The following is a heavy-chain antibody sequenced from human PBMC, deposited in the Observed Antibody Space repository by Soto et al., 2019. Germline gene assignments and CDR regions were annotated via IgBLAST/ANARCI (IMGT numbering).Heavy chain of an antibody. CDR1: GGTFSSYA. CDR2: IIPIFGTA. Sequence: SVKVSCKASGGTFSSYAISWVRQAPGQGLEWMGGIIPIFGTANYAQKFQGRVTITADKSTSTAYMELSSLRSEDTAVYYCARGTWLPVAGTKGKYYFDYWGQGTLVTVSS. CDR3: ARGTWLPVAGTKGKYYFDY. V-gene: IGHV1-69*06. D-gene: IGHD6-19*01. J-gene: IGHJ4*02.